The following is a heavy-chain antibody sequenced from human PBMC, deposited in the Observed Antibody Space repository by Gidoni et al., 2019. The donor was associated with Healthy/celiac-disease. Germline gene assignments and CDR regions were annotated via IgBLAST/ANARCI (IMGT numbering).Heavy chain of an antibody. J-gene: IGHJ5*02. Sequence: QVQLQESGPGLVTPSGTLSLTCAVSGRSIISSNWWRWVRQPPGKWREWIGEIYHSGSTNYNPSLKSLVTISVDKSKNQFSLKLSSVTAADTAVYYCASVAERRGGVPAAMLMSRWFDPWGQGTLVTVSS. V-gene: IGHV4-4*02. D-gene: IGHD2-2*01. CDR2: IYHSGST. CDR3: ASVAERRGGVPAAMLMSRWFDP. CDR1: GRSIISSNW.